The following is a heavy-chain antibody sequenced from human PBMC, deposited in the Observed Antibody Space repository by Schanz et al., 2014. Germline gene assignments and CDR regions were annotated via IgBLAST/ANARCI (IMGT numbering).Heavy chain of an antibody. V-gene: IGHV3-74*02. J-gene: IGHJ5*02. Sequence: EVQLVESGGGLVQPGGSLRLSCAASGFSVGNKYMNWVRQVPGKGLVWVSRIKSDGSSTSYADSVKGRFTISRDNAKNTLYLQMNSLRAEDTAVYYCARPALWFGDNCFDPWGQGTLVTVSS. CDR3: ARPALWFGDNCFDP. CDR1: GFSVGNKY. CDR2: IKSDGSST. D-gene: IGHD3-10*01.